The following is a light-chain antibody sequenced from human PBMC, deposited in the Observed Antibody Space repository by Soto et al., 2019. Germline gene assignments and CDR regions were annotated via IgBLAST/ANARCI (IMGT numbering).Light chain of an antibody. V-gene: IGLV4-69*01. CDR1: SGHSNNA. J-gene: IGLJ3*02. Sequence: QSVLTQSPSASASLGASVKLTYTLSSGHSNNAIAWHQQQPEKGPRYLMKLNSDGRHSKGDGIPDRFSGSSFGAERYLTISSLQSEDEADYYCQTWGTGIGRVFGGGTKLTVL. CDR3: QTWGTGIGRV. CDR2: LNSDGRH.